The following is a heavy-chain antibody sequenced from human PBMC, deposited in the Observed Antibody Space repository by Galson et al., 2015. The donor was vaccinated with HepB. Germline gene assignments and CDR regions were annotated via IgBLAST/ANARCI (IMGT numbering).Heavy chain of an antibody. CDR2: IYTSGST. Sequence: TLSLTCTVSGGSISSGSYYWSWIRQPAGKGLEWIGRIYTSGSTNYNPSLKSRVTMSVDTSKNQFSLKLSSVTAADTAVYYCARAVGYYYDSSGRNWFDPWGQGTLVTVSS. CDR1: GGSISSGSYY. D-gene: IGHD3-22*01. V-gene: IGHV4-61*02. CDR3: ARAVGYYYDSSGRNWFDP. J-gene: IGHJ5*02.